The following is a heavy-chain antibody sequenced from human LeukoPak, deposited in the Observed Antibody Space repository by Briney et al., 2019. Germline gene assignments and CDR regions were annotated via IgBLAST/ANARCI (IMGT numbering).Heavy chain of an antibody. CDR2: IKQDGSKI. V-gene: IGHV3-7*04. J-gene: IGHJ5*02. Sequence: GGSLRLSCAASGFSFSSYWMSWVRQAPGRGLQWVASIKQDGSKIYYVESVKGRFSISRDNDKNSLYLQMNSLRAEDTAVYYCARGHSGRWFWWFGAWGRGTLVTVSS. CDR3: ARGHSGRWFWWFGA. D-gene: IGHD1-26*01. CDR1: GFSFSSYW.